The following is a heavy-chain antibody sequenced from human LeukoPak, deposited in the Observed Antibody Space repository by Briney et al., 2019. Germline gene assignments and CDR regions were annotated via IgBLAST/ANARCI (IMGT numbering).Heavy chain of an antibody. CDR3: GKHGDWSGISCFFDF. D-gene: IGHD3-3*01. V-gene: IGHV3-23*01. Sequence: GGSLRLSCTASGFTFCIVAMMWVRQAPGKGLEWVSGISGSGPYTFYTDSVKGRFTISRDSSKNTLYLQMNSLRAEETGLHYCGKHGDWSGISCFFDFWGQGTLVTVSS. J-gene: IGHJ4*02. CDR2: ISGSGPYT. CDR1: GFTFCIVA.